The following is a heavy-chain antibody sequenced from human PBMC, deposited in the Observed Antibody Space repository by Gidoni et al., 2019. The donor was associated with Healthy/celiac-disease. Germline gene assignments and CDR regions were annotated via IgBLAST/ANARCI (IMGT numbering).Heavy chain of an antibody. CDR2: INPNSGGT. V-gene: IGHV1-2*02. CDR1: GYTFNGYN. D-gene: IGHD3-22*01. CDR3: ARGPRYYYDSSGYYYPS. Sequence: QVQPVQAGAEVKKPGASGKVSCKAKGYTFNGYNMHWVRQAPGPGLEWMGWINPNSGGTNYAQKFQGRVTMTRDTSISTAYMVLSRLSSDDTAVYYCARGPRYYYDSSGYYYPSWGQGTLVTVSS. J-gene: IGHJ5*02.